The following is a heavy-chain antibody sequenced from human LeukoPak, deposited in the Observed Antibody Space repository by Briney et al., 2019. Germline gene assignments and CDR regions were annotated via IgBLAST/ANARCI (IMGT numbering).Heavy chain of an antibody. V-gene: IGHV3-66*02. CDR1: GFSVSRIY. Sequence: PGGSLRLSCAASGFSVSRIYMTWVRQAPGKGLEWVPVIYNGGSTFYADAVEGRFTISRDRSKNMVYLQMNSLRTEDTAVYYCARDRCSGTSCYGGFDPWGQGTLVSVSA. J-gene: IGHJ5*02. CDR3: ARDRCSGTSCYGGFDP. D-gene: IGHD2-2*01. CDR2: IYNGGST.